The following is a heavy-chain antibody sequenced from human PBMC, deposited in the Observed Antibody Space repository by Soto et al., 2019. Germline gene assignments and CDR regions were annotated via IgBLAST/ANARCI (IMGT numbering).Heavy chain of an antibody. CDR2: IHYSGST. D-gene: IGHD3-22*01. CDR1: GGSISSLH. J-gene: IGHJ4*02. CDR3: ARSMDVTLTVVDRDEYFDS. V-gene: IGHV4-59*01. Sequence: QVQLQESGPGLVKPSETLSLTYTVSGGSISSLHWSWIRQPPGKGLEWIGYIHYSGSTNYNPSLESRVTISVDTSKNQFSLKLSSVTAADTAVYYCARSMDVTLTVVDRDEYFDSWGQGTLVTVSS.